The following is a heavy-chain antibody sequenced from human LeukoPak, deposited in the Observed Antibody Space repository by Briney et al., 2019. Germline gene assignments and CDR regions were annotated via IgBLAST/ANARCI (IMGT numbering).Heavy chain of an antibody. CDR2: ISANSGNT. D-gene: IGHD3-9*01. CDR3: ARDGPYYDVLTGYPPFDY. CDR1: GFTFSNYA. Sequence: GGSLRLSCAGSGFTFSNYAMSWVRQAPGKGLEWVSTISANSGNTYYADSVKGRFTISRDSSKNTLYLQMNSLRAEDTAVYYCARDGPYYDVLTGYPPFDYWGQGTLVTVSS. J-gene: IGHJ4*02. V-gene: IGHV3-23*01.